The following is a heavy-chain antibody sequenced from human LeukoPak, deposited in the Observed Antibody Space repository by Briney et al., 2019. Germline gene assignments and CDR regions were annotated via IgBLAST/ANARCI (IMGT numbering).Heavy chain of an antibody. V-gene: IGHV4-61*02. CDR2: MYTSGST. CDR1: GGSINSDTYY. J-gene: IGHJ4*02. D-gene: IGHD6-6*01. Sequence: SETLSLTCTVSGGSINSDTYYWSWIRQPAGKGLEWIGRMYTSGSTNYNPSLESRVTISVDTSKNQFSLKLSSVTAADTAVYYCARGEKGSSSGSINYWGQGTLVTVSS. CDR3: ARGEKGSSSGSINY.